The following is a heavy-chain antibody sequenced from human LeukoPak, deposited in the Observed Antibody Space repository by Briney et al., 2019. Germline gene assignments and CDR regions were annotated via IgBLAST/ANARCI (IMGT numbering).Heavy chain of an antibody. D-gene: IGHD2-2*01. CDR2: IKQDGSEK. V-gene: IGHV3-7*01. J-gene: IGHJ4*02. CDR1: GFTFSSYW. Sequence: GGSLRLSCAASGFTFSSYWMSWVRQAPGKGLEWVSNIKQDGSEKYYVDSVKSRFTISRDNAKNSLYLQMNSLRAEDTAVYYCARAPGLSSTSYSDYWGQGTLVTVSS. CDR3: ARAPGLSSTSYSDY.